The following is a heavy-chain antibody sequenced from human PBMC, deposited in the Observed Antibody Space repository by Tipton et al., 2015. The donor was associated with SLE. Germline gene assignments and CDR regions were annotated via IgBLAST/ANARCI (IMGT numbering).Heavy chain of an antibody. D-gene: IGHD1-26*01. CDR1: GGSISSYY. Sequence: TLSLTCTVSGGSISSYYWSWIRQPPGQGLEYIGYIHYSGSTNYNPSLKSRVTISADTSKNQFSLKLSSVTAAETAVYYCARHLRYSGNKGYFDLWGRGSLVTVSS. CDR2: IHYSGST. V-gene: IGHV4-59*08. CDR3: ARHLRYSGNKGYFDL. J-gene: IGHJ2*01.